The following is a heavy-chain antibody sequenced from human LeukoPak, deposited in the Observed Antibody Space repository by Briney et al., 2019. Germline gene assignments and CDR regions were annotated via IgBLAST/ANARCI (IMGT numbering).Heavy chain of an antibody. J-gene: IGHJ4*02. CDR2: INPNSGGT. V-gene: IGHV1-2*02. CDR1: GYTFTGYY. CDR3: AREPYGSASFFDY. D-gene: IGHD3-10*01. Sequence: GASVKVSCKASGYTFTGYYMHWVRQAPGQGLEWMGWINPNSGGTNYAQKFQGRVTMTRDTSISTAYMELSRLRSDDTAVYYCAREPYGSASFFDYWGQGTLVTVSS.